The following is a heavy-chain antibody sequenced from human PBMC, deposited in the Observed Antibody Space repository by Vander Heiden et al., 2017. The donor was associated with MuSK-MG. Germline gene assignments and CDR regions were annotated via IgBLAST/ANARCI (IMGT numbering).Heavy chain of an antibody. CDR3: VSAGFRNDY. D-gene: IGHD3-9*01. Sequence: QVQLVESGGGVVQPGRSLRLSCAASGFTFSTYAMHWVRHAPGKGLEWVAVISYDGSNKYYADSVTGRFIISRDSSKNTLYLQMNSLRVEDTAVYYCVSAGFRNDYWGQGNLVTVSS. CDR1: GFTFSTYA. V-gene: IGHV3-30*04. J-gene: IGHJ4*02. CDR2: ISYDGSNK.